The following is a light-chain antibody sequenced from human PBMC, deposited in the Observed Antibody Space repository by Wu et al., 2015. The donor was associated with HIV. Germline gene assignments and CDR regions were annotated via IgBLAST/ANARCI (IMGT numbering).Light chain of an antibody. V-gene: IGKV1-39*01. Sequence: DMQMTQSPSSLSASVGDRVTVTCRASQSVTGQLNWYQQKPGKAPKLLIYGASILQSGVPSRFSGSGSGTDFTFTIDSLQPEDFAIYYCQQSRTVPYTFGQGTKLQI. CDR2: GAS. CDR1: QSVTGQ. J-gene: IGKJ2*01. CDR3: QQSRTVPYT.